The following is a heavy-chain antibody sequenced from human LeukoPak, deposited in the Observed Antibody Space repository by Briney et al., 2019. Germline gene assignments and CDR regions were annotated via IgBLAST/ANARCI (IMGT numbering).Heavy chain of an antibody. CDR2: ISYSGST. D-gene: IGHD3-22*01. CDR3: ARVYYDNSGLAQFDY. V-gene: IGHV4-30-4*08. CDR1: GGSISRGDYY. J-gene: IGHJ4*02. Sequence: SETLSLTCTVSGGSISRGDYYWSWIRQPPGKGLEWIGYISYSGSTYYNPSLKSRVTISVDTSKNQFSLKLSSVTAADTAVYFCARVYYDNSGLAQFDYWGQGTLVTVSS.